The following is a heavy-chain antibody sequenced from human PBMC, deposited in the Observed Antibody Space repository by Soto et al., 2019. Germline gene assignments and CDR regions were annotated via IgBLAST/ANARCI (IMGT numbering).Heavy chain of an antibody. V-gene: IGHV3-66*01. CDR1: GFTVSSYY. D-gene: IGHD2-15*01. CDR2: IYSGGST. J-gene: IGHJ4*02. CDR3: CGNPLFDY. Sequence: EVQLVESGGGLVQPGGSLRLSCAASGFTVSSYYMSWVRQAPGKGLEWVSLIYSGGSTYYADSVKVRFTISRDNSKNTLYLQMNSLRAEDTAVYYCCGNPLFDYWGQGSLVTVSS.